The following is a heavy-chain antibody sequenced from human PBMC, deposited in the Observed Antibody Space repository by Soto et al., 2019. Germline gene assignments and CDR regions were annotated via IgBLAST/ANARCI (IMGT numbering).Heavy chain of an antibody. V-gene: IGHV3-74*01. D-gene: IGHD3-16*01. CDR3: ARVWVPLYGMDV. J-gene: IGHJ6*02. CDR1: GFTFSSYW. Sequence: PGGSLRLSCAASGFTFSSYWMHWVRQAPGKGLVWVSRINSDGSGTSYADSVKGRFTISRDNAKNTLYLQMNSLRAEDTAVYYCARVWVPLYGMDVWGQGTTVTVSS. CDR2: INSDGSGT.